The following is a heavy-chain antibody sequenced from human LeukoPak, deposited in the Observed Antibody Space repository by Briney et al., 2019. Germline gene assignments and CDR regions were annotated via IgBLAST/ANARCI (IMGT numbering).Heavy chain of an antibody. D-gene: IGHD3-9*01. CDR1: GFTFSSYE. CDR2: ISSSGSTI. J-gene: IGHJ6*04. Sequence: PGGSLRLSCAASGFTFSSYEMNWVRQAPGKGLEWASYISSSGSTIYYADSVKGRFTISRDNAKNSLYLQMNSLRAEDTAVYYCARDPEYYDILTGSNYYYYYGMDVWGKGTTVTVSS. CDR3: ARDPEYYDILTGSNYYYYYGMDV. V-gene: IGHV3-48*03.